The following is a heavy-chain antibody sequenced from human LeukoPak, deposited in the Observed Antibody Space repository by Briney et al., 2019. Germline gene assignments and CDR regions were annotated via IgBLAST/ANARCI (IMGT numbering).Heavy chain of an antibody. CDR2: VYYGRTT. Sequence: SETLSLTCTVSAASFISSSHHWGWIRQSPGKGLEWIGTVYYGRTTYYNPSLDGRVTISLDTSANHFSLQLNSVTAADTAVYYCVRHDGRGGATMGAFDSWGQGSLVTVSS. CDR3: VRHDGRGGATMGAFDS. D-gene: IGHD5-12*01. V-gene: IGHV4-39*01. CDR1: AASFISSSHH. J-gene: IGHJ5*01.